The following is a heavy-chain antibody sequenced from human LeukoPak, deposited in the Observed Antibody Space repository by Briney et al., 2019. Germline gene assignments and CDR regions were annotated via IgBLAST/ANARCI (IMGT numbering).Heavy chain of an antibody. CDR2: ISTSSSYI. Sequence: GGSLRLSCAASGFTFSSYNMKWVRQAPGKGLEWVSSISTSSSYIYYADSVKGRFTISRDNAKNSLNLQMNSLRAEDTAVYCCARELRAFDYWGQGTLVTVSS. CDR1: GFTFSSYN. CDR3: ARELRAFDY. J-gene: IGHJ4*02. V-gene: IGHV3-21*01.